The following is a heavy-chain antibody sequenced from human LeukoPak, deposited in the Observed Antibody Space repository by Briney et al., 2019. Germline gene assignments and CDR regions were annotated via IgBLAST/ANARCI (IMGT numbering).Heavy chain of an antibody. D-gene: IGHD6-13*01. V-gene: IGHV4-34*01. CDR3: ARGDIAAGGAPFDY. CDR2: INHSGST. CDR1: GESFSGYY. J-gene: IGHJ4*02. Sequence: SETLSLTCAVYGESFSGYYWSWIRQPPGRGLEWIGEINHSGSTSYSASLKSRVTISVDTSKNQFSLKLNSVTAADTAVYYCARGDIAAGGAPFDYWAREPWSPSPQ.